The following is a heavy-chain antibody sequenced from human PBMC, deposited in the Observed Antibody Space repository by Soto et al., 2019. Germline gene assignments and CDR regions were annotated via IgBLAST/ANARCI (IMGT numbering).Heavy chain of an antibody. Sequence: GGSLRLSCAASGFTFSSYSMNWVRQAPGKGLEWVSSISSSSSYIYYADSVKGRFTISRDNARNSLYLQMNSLRAEDTAVYYCARDKGKIFGAYWGQGSMGRVAS. D-gene: IGHD3-3*01. CDR3: ARDKGKIFGAY. CDR1: GFTFSSYS. CDR2: ISSSSSYI. J-gene: IGHJ4*02. V-gene: IGHV3-21*01.